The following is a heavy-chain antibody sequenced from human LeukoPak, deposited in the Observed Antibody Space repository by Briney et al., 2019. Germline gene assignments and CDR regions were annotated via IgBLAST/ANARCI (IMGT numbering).Heavy chain of an antibody. J-gene: IGHJ4*02. CDR3: ARGAPSTVLRYFDWPLDY. D-gene: IGHD3-9*01. Sequence: GGSLRLSCAASGFTFSSYDMHWVRQATGKGLEWVSAIGTAGDPYYPGSVKGRFTISRENAKNSLYLQMNSLGAGDTAVYYRARGAPSTVLRYFDWPLDYWGQGTLVTVSS. V-gene: IGHV3-13*05. CDR2: IGTAGDP. CDR1: GFTFSSYD.